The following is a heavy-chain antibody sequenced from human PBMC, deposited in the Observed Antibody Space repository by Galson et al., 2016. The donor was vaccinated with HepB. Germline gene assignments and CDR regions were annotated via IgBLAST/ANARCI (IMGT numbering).Heavy chain of an antibody. CDR1: GFTFRYYG. D-gene: IGHD6-19*01. CDR3: AREDRNSVGWYVRYFDY. V-gene: IGHV3-30*03. CDR2: ISYDGNTK. J-gene: IGHJ4*02. Sequence: SLRLSCAASGFTFRYYGMHWVRQAPGKGLEWVAVISYDGNTKYYVDSVKGRFTIPRDNSKNTVYLQMNSLRAEDTAVYYCAREDRNSVGWYVRYFDYWGQGALVTVSS.